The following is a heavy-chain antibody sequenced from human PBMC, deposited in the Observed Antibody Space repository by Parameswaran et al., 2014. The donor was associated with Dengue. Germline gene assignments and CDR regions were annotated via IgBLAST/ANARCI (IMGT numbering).Heavy chain of an antibody. Sequence: VRQAPGKGLEWLGSIYYSGNTYYNMSLKSRVTISVDTSKNQFSLKLSSVTAADTAVYYCARDLGSDYYDNSGGMDVWGQGTTVTVSS. CDR3: ARDLGSDYYDNSGGMDV. V-gene: IGHV4-39*07. CDR2: IYYSGNT. J-gene: IGHJ6*02. D-gene: IGHD3-22*01.